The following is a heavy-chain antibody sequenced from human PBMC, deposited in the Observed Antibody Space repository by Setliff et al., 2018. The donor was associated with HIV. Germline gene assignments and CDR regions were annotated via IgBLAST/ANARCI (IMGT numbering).Heavy chain of an antibody. D-gene: IGHD1-26*01. Sequence: SETLSLTCAVPGYSISSGYYWGWIRQPPGKGLEWIGSIYHSGSTYYNPSLKSRVTISVDTSKNQFSLKLSSVTAADTAVYYCARDDSGSYNNWFDPWGQGTQVTVSS. CDR1: GYSISSGYY. V-gene: IGHV4-38-2*02. CDR3: ARDDSGSYNNWFDP. J-gene: IGHJ5*02. CDR2: IYHSGST.